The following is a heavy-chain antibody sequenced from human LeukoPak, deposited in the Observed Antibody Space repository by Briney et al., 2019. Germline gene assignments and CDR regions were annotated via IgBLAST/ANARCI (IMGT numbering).Heavy chain of an antibody. V-gene: IGHV4-34*01. CDR1: GGSFSGYY. CDR3: ARGRSRPPAHCSGGSCKQYYFDY. CDR2: INHSGST. D-gene: IGHD2-15*01. J-gene: IGHJ4*02. Sequence: SETLSLTCAVYGGSFSGYYWSWIRQPPGKGLEWIGEINHSGSTNYNPSLKSRVTISVDTSKNQFSLKLSSVTAADTAVYYCARGRSRPPAHCSGGSCKQYYFDYWGQGTLVTVSS.